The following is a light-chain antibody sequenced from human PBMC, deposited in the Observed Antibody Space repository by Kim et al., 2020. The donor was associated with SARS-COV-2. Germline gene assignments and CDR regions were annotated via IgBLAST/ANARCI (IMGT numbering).Light chain of an antibody. CDR2: VGTGGIVG. CDR1: SGYSNYK. J-gene: IGLJ3*02. CDR3: GADHGSGSNFVYE. V-gene: IGLV9-49*01. Sequence: QLVLTQPPSASASLGASVTLTCTLSSGYSNYKVDWYQQRPGKGPRFVMRVGTGGIVGSKGDGIPDRFSVLGSGLNRYLTIKNIQEEDESDYHCGADHGSGSNFVYEFGGGTKLTVL.